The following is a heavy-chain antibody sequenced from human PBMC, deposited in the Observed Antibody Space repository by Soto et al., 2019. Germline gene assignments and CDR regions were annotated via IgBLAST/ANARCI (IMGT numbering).Heavy chain of an antibody. Sequence: SETLSLTCSVSGGSISSFAYYWGWIRQPPGKGLEWIGTVYYNENTYYNPSLKSRVTISVDTAKNQFSLNLRSVTAADTAIYFCARRERYYGSPGWFDPWGQGTLVTVSS. D-gene: IGHD3-10*01. V-gene: IGHV4-39*01. J-gene: IGHJ5*02. CDR2: VYYNENT. CDR3: ARRERYYGSPGWFDP. CDR1: GGSISSFAYY.